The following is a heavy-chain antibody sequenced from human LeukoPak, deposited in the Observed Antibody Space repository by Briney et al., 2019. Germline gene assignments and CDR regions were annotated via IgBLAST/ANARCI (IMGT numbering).Heavy chain of an antibody. D-gene: IGHD6-19*01. CDR3: AREIAVAGPYYFDY. Sequence: GGSLRLSCAASGFTFSSYSMNWVRQAPGKGLEWVSSVSSSSSYIYYADSVKGRFTISRDNAKNSLYLQMNSLRAEDTAVYYCAREIAVAGPYYFDYWGQGTLVTVSS. J-gene: IGHJ4*02. CDR2: VSSSSSYI. V-gene: IGHV3-21*01. CDR1: GFTFSSYS.